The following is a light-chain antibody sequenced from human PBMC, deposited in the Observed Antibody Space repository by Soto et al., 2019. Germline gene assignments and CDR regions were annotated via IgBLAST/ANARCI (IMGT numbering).Light chain of an antibody. CDR2: KAS. J-gene: IGKJ1*01. CDR3: QQYNSYST. Sequence: DIQMTQSPSTLSASVGDRVTITCRASQSIGSWLAWYQQKPGKAPNLLIYKASSLEGGVPSRFSGSGSGTEFTLSISSLQPDDFATYYCQQYNSYSTFGQGTKVEIK. CDR1: QSIGSW. V-gene: IGKV1-5*03.